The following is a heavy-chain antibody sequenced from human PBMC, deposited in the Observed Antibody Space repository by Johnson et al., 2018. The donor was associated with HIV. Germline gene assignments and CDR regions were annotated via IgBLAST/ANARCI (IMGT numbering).Heavy chain of an antibody. CDR1: GFSFSNYA. CDR2: VSSDGNNK. V-gene: IGHV3-30*18. J-gene: IGHJ3*01. CDR3: AKDLGANKDDEWATDYYDWSRAYPVPDPRAVVGAFDV. D-gene: IGHD3-16*01. Sequence: QVQLVESGGGVVQPGRSLRLSCAASGFSFSNYAMDWVRQAPGKGLEWVAFVSSDGNNKNYADSVKGRFTISRANSKNTVSLQMNSLRPEDTAIYYCAKDLGANKDDEWATDYYDWSRAYPVPDPRAVVGAFDVWGQGTMVTVSS.